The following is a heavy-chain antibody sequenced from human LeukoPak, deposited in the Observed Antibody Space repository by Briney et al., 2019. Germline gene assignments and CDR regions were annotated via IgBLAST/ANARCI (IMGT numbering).Heavy chain of an antibody. J-gene: IGHJ4*02. CDR3: AKGRDVELFVLDF. CDR1: GFTFDDYA. CDR2: ISGDGSVT. V-gene: IGHV3-43*02. Sequence: GGSLRLSCTASGFTFDDYAMHWVRQAPGKGLECVSLISGDGSVTYSADSVKGRFTISRDNSKNSLYLQMNSLRSEDTALYYCAKGRDVELFVLDFWGQGSLVTVSS. D-gene: IGHD3-10*01.